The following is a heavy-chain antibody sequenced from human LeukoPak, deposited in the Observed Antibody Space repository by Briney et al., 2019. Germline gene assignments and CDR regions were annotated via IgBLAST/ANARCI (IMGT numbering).Heavy chain of an antibody. CDR3: ARTLLTTVTPTFDY. Sequence: TGGSLRLSCAASGFTFSTYALNWVPQAPGKGLEWVSSIDNSGTYVYYADPMKGRFTISRDSAKNSLYLQMNSLRAEDTAVYYCARTLLTTVTPTFDYWGQGTLVTVSS. V-gene: IGHV3-21*01. CDR1: GFTFSTYA. CDR2: IDNSGTYV. D-gene: IGHD4-17*01. J-gene: IGHJ4*02.